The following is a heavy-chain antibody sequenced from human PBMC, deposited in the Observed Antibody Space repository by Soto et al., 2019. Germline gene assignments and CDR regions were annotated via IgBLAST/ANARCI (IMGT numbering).Heavy chain of an antibody. CDR2: ISYDGSNK. Sequence: GGSLRLSCAASGFTFSSYAMHWVRQAPGKGLEWVAVISYDGSNKYYADSVKGRFTISRDNSKNTLYLQMNSLRAEDTAVYYCARDQEGGWTGTTGPHYYYYGMDVWGQGTTVTVSS. CDR1: GFTFSSYA. J-gene: IGHJ6*02. D-gene: IGHD1-7*01. CDR3: ARDQEGGWTGTTGPHYYYYGMDV. V-gene: IGHV3-30-3*01.